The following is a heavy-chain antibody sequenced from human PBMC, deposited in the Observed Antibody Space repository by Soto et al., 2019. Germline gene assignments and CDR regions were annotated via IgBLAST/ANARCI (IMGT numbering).Heavy chain of an antibody. D-gene: IGHD3-10*01. CDR1: GYTFTSYY. V-gene: IGHV1-46*01. Sequence: GASVKVSCKASGYTFTSYYMHWVRQAPGQGLEWMGIINPSGGSTSYAQKFQGRVTMTRDTSTSTVYMELSSLRSEDTAVYYCARDSYYGSGSPRLYYYYGMDVWGQGTTVTVSS. CDR3: ARDSYYGSGSPRLYYYYGMDV. J-gene: IGHJ6*02. CDR2: INPSGGST.